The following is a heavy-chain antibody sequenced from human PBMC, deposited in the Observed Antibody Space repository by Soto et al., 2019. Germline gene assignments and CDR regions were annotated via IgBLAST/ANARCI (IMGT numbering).Heavy chain of an antibody. CDR3: AKDAVAYNGEWDWFDL. J-gene: IGHJ5*02. V-gene: IGHV3-23*01. CDR1: GFTFKNFA. D-gene: IGHD3-10*01. Sequence: EVQLLESGGGLVQPGGSLRLSCVASGFTFKNFAMTWVRQAPGKGMEWVSAIGGSGSSANYADSVKGRFTVSRDDSTSTLYLQMSGLRVDDTALYYCAKDAVAYNGEWDWFDLWGQGTLVTVSS. CDR2: IGGSGSSA.